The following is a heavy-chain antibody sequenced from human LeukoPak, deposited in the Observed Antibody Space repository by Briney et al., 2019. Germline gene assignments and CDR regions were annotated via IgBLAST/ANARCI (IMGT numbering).Heavy chain of an antibody. CDR3: ARGIRWASDY. CDR2: ITSNGGTT. J-gene: IGHJ4*02. CDR1: GFTFGSYG. D-gene: IGHD4-23*01. Sequence: GSLRLSCAASGFTFGSYGMVWVRQAPGKGLEYVSGITSNGGTTYYGNSVKGRFTISRDNSKDTLYLQMGSLRTEDMAVYYCARGIRWASDYWGQGTLVTVAS. V-gene: IGHV3-64*01.